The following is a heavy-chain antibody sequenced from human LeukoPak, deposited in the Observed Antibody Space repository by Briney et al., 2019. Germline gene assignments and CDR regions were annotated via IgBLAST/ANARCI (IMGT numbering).Heavy chain of an antibody. D-gene: IGHD2-15*01. Sequence: GGSLRLSCVASGFTFGTYWMHWVRQDPGKGLVWVSRISSDASITSYANPVRGRFTISRDNAKNTLYLQMNSLRAEDTALYYCATSARTYIGSSLDYWGQGTLVTVSS. CDR2: ISSDASIT. CDR3: ATSARTYIGSSLDY. V-gene: IGHV3-74*01. CDR1: GFTFGTYW. J-gene: IGHJ4*02.